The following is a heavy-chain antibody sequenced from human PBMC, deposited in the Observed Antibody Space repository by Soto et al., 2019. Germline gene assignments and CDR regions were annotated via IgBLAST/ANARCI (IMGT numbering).Heavy chain of an antibody. D-gene: IGHD7-27*01. CDR2: IKEDGSEK. V-gene: IGHV3-7*03. CDR3: ARGLRNWGSRGGFDY. J-gene: IGHJ4*02. CDR1: GFSFNRHW. Sequence: EVQLVESGGALVQPGGSLRLSCATTGFSFNRHWMSWVRQAPGKGLEWVAHIKEDGSEKYYVDSVKGRFSISRDNAKNSMSLQMNRLGAEDTAVYYCARGLRNWGSRGGFDYWGQGTLVAVSS.